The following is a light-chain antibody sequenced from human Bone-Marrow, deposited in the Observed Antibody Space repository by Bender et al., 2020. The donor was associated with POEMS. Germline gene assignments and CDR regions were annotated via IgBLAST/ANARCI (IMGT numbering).Light chain of an antibody. J-gene: IGLJ1*01. CDR3: SSYTSSSTYV. V-gene: IGLV2-14*02. CDR1: SSDLGSYDL. Sequence: QSALTQPASVSGSPGQSITISCTGISSDLGSYDLLSWYQQHPGKAPKLMIYDVTNRPSGVSNRFSGSKSGNAASLPISGLRAEDEADYYCSSYTSSSTYVFGTGTKVTVL. CDR2: DVT.